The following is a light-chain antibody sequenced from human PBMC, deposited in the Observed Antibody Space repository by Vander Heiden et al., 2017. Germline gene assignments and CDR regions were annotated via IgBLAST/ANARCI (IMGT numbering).Light chain of an antibody. CDR3: QVWDSSGDHVV. J-gene: IGLJ2*01. V-gene: IGLV3-21*02. CDR1: YIRGKN. CDR2: GDR. Sequence: SSVLTQPPSVSMAPGQTARLTCAGDYIRGKNVNWYQHKPHPAPVLVLYGDRDRPPGIPARFSGANSGNTATLTISRGEDGDEADYYCQVWDSSGDHVVFGGGTRLTVL.